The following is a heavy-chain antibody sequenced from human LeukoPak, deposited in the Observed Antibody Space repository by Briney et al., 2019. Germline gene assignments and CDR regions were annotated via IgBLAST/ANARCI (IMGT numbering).Heavy chain of an antibody. CDR3: AKGRGGATYKAFDY. Sequence: GGSLRPSCAASGFTFDDYAMPWVRQAPGKGLEWVSGISWNSGSIGYADSVKGRFTISRDNAKNSLYLQMNSLRAEDTALYYCAKGRGGATYKAFDYWGQGTLVTVSS. J-gene: IGHJ4*02. CDR2: ISWNSGSI. V-gene: IGHV3-9*01. D-gene: IGHD1-26*01. CDR1: GFTFDDYA.